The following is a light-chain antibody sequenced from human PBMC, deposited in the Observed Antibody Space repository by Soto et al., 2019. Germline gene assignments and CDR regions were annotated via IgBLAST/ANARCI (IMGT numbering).Light chain of an antibody. CDR1: QSVNSK. CDR3: QQYNSGPLT. CDR2: GAS. V-gene: IGKV3-15*01. J-gene: IGKJ4*01. Sequence: EIVMTQSPATLSVSPGERATLSCRASQSVNSKLAWYQQKPGQGPRLLIYGASTRATGIPARFSGSGSGTDFTLTISSLQSEDFAVYCCQQYNSGPLTFGGGTKVEI.